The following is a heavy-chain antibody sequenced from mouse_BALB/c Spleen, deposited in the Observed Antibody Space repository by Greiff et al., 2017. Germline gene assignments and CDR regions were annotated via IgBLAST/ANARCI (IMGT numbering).Heavy chain of an antibody. CDR2: IDPENGNT. D-gene: IGHD3-2*01. Sequence: EVKLQESGAELVRPGALVKLSCKASGFNIKDYYMHWVKQRPEQGLEWIGWIDPENGNTIYDPKFQGKASITADTSSNTAYLQLSSLTSEDTAVYYCARGDSSGSFAYWGQGTLVTVSA. J-gene: IGHJ3*01. CDR3: ARGDSSGSFAY. CDR1: GFNIKDYY. V-gene: IGHV14-1*02.